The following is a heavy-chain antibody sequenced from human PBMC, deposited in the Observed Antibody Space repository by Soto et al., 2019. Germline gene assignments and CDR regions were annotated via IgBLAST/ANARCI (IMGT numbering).Heavy chain of an antibody. Sequence: SVKVSCKASGGTFSSYAISWVRQAPGQGLEWMGGIIPIFGTANYAQKFQGRVTITADESTSTAYMELSSLRSEDTAVYYCARDGYVSSSRGMDXWGQGTTVTVSS. CDR1: GGTFSSYA. D-gene: IGHD6-6*01. V-gene: IGHV1-69*13. CDR2: IIPIFGTA. CDR3: ARDGYVSSSRGMDX. J-gene: IGHJ6*02.